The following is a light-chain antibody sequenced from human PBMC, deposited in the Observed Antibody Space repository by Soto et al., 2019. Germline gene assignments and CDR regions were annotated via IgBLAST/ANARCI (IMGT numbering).Light chain of an antibody. Sequence: LKNPRSGSGSHRQSVSISSPGTSSDVGGYNYVSWYQQHPGKAPKLMIYDVRKRPSGVPDRVSGSKSGNTASLTISGLQAEDEADYYCCSYAGSLYVFGTGTKVTVL. J-gene: IGLJ1*01. CDR1: SSDVGGYNY. CDR2: DVR. CDR3: CSYAGSLYV. V-gene: IGLV2-11*01.